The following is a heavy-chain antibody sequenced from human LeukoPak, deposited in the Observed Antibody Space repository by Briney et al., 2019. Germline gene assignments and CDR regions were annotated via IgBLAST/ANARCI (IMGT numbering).Heavy chain of an antibody. Sequence: SVKVSCKASGGTFSRYAISWVRQAPGQGLEWMGGIIPIFGTANYAQKFQGRVTITADKSTSTAYMELSSLGSEDTAVYYCARGRDTAMVTPFDYWGQGTLVTVSS. V-gene: IGHV1-69*06. D-gene: IGHD5-18*01. J-gene: IGHJ4*02. CDR2: IIPIFGTA. CDR3: ARGRDTAMVTPFDY. CDR1: GGTFSRYA.